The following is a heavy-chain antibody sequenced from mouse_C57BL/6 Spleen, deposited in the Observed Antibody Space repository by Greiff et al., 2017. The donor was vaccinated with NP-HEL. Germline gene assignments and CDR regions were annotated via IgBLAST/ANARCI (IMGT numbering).Heavy chain of an antibody. J-gene: IGHJ2*01. CDR1: GFSLSTSGMG. V-gene: IGHV8-12*01. CDR3: ARDYYGSSNFDY. D-gene: IGHD1-1*01. Sequence: QVTLKECGPGILQSSQTLSLTCSFSGFSLSTSGMGVSWIRQPSGKGLEWLAHIYWDDDKRYNPSLKSRLTISKDTSRNQVFLKITSVDTADTATYYCARDYYGSSNFDYWGQGTTLTVSS. CDR2: IYWDDDK.